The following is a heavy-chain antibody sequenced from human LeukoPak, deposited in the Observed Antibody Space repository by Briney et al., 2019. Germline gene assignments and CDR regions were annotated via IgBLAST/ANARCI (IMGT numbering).Heavy chain of an antibody. D-gene: IGHD3-3*01. J-gene: IGHJ4*02. CDR1: GFNFRGYN. Sequence: GSLRLSCITSGFNFRGYNMAWVRQAPGKVLEWLATTTRDGSGKEYVDSVRGRFTISRDNAKNSIYLQMNTLSAEDTAVYFCVTEFWYRFDYWGQGLLVTVSS. CDR3: VTEFWYRFDY. CDR2: TTRDGSGK. V-gene: IGHV3-7*01.